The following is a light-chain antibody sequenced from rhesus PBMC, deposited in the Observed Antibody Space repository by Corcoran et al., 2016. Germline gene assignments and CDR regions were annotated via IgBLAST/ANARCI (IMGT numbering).Light chain of an antibody. J-gene: IGKJ3*01. CDR1: QSVSSY. Sequence: QVILTQSPATLSLSPGERATLSCRASQSVSSYLAWYQQKPGQAPRLLIYGASRRATGFPDRFSGSGYGTDFTLTISSLEPEDVGVYHCYQHSSGYTFGPGTKLDIK. CDR3: YQHSSGYT. CDR2: GAS. V-gene: IGKV3-10*01.